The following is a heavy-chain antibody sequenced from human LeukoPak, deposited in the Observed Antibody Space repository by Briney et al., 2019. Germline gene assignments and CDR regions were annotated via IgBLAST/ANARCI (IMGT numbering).Heavy chain of an antibody. Sequence: GGSLRLSCEASGFTFGTYGMTWVRQAPGKGLEWVSGITGSSTWTYYADSVRGRFTISRDNSKNTLHLQMNNLAADDTAIYYCARELVSLGTGYFDLWGRGTLVTVSS. V-gene: IGHV3-23*01. CDR1: GFTFGTYG. CDR3: ARELVSLGTGYFDL. D-gene: IGHD7-27*01. CDR2: ITGSSTWT. J-gene: IGHJ2*01.